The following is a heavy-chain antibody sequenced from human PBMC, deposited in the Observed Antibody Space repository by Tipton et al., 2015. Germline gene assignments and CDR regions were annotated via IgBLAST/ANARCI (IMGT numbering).Heavy chain of an antibody. D-gene: IGHD3-22*01. Sequence: TLSLTCTVSGGSFSDYYWSWIRQSPGEGLEWIGYIYYSGSTNYNPSLRSRVAMSMDTSKNQFSLKLSSVIAADTAVYYCARASMIQGYYHDSSRYYLFNSWGQGTLVTVSS. J-gene: IGHJ1*01. CDR1: GGSFSDYY. V-gene: IGHV4-59*01. CDR3: ARASMIQGYYHDSSRYYLFNS. CDR2: IYYSGST.